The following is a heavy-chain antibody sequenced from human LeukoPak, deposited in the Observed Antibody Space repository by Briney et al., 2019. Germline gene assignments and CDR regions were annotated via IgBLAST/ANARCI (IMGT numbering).Heavy chain of an antibody. D-gene: IGHD6-13*01. CDR1: GFTFSSYS. CDR2: ISSSSSYI. CDR3: ARDGGIAASEFDY. J-gene: IGHJ4*02. Sequence: GGSLRLSCAASGFTFSSYSMNWVRQAPGKGLEWVSSISSSSSYIYYADSVKGRFTISRDNAKNSLYLQMNSLRAEDTAVYYCARDGGIAASEFDYWGQGTLVTVSS. V-gene: IGHV3-21*01.